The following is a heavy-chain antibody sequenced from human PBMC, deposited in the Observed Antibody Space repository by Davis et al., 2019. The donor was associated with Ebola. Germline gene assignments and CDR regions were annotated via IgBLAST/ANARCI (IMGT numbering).Heavy chain of an antibody. Sequence: AASVKVSCKASGYTFTAYYMHWVRQAPGQGLEWMGRINPNSGGTNHAQKFQGRVTVTRDTSISTTYMELSSLRSDDTAVYYCARPNDYGDYHEAFDIWGQGTVVTVFS. CDR2: INPNSGGT. CDR3: ARPNDYGDYHEAFDI. V-gene: IGHV1-2*06. D-gene: IGHD4-17*01. J-gene: IGHJ3*02. CDR1: GYTFTAYY.